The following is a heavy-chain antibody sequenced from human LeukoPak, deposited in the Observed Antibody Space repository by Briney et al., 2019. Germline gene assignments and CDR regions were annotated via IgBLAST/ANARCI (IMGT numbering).Heavy chain of an antibody. V-gene: IGHV1-18*01. D-gene: IGHD3-22*01. J-gene: IGHJ4*02. CDR1: GYTFTSYG. Sequence: ASVKVSCKASGYTFTSYGISWVRQAPGQGLEWMGWISAYNGNTNYAQKLQGRVTMTTDTSTSTAYVELRSLRSDDTAVYYCARDRRDYYDSSGHTGFDYWGQGTLVTVSS. CDR2: ISAYNGNT. CDR3: ARDRRDYYDSSGHTGFDY.